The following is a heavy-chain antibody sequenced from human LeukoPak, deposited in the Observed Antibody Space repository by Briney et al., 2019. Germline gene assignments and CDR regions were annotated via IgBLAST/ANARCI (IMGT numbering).Heavy chain of an antibody. V-gene: IGHV4-59*08. CDR2: IYYSGST. CDR3: ARRSLVRTVGYYYAMVV. J-gene: IGHJ6*02. CDR1: GGSISSDY. Sequence: SETLSLTCTVSGGSISSDYWSWIRQPPGKGLEWIGYIYYSGSTNYNPSLKSRATISVDTSKKQFSLKLSSVTAADTAVYYCARRSLVRTVGYYYAMVVWGQGTTVTVSS. D-gene: IGHD1-26*01.